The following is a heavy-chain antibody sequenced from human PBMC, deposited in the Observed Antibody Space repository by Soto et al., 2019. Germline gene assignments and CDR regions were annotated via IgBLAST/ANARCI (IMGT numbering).Heavy chain of an antibody. J-gene: IGHJ3*02. CDR2: IILIFGTA. Sequence: ASVKVSCKASGVTFSSYAISWVRQAPEQGLEWMGGIILIFGTANYAQKFQGRVTITADKSTSTAYMELSSLGSEDTAVYYCARDYYGSGSYYNTPVAFDIWGQGTMVTVS. CDR1: GVTFSSYA. CDR3: ARDYYGSGSYYNTPVAFDI. V-gene: IGHV1-69*06. D-gene: IGHD3-10*01.